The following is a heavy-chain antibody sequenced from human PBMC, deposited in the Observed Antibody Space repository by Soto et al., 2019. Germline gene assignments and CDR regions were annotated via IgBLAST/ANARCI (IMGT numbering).Heavy chain of an antibody. CDR2: ISSSSSYI. CDR1: GFTFSSYS. D-gene: IGHD6-13*01. J-gene: IGHJ6*02. Sequence: EVQLVESGGGLVKPGGSLRLSCAASGFTFSSYSMNWVRQAPGKGLEWVSSISSSSSYIYYADSVKGRFTISRDNAKNSLYLQMNSLRAEDTAVYYCARDSSPQNSYGMGVWGQGTTVTVSS. CDR3: ARDSSPQNSYGMGV. V-gene: IGHV3-21*01.